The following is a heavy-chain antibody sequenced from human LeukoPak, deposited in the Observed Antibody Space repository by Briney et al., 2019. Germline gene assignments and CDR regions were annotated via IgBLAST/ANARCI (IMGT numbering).Heavy chain of an antibody. Sequence: SETLSVTCTVSGGSISSYYWSWIRQPPGKGLEWIGYMDDSGSTNYNPSLTSRVTISEDTSKNQLSLKLGSVTAADTAVYYCARHSSGSGGAFQYWGQATPTTVCS. CDR3: ARHSSGSGGAFQY. CDR2: MDDSGST. D-gene: IGHD6-19*01. CDR1: GGSISSYY. V-gene: IGHV4-59*08. J-gene: IGHJ4*02.